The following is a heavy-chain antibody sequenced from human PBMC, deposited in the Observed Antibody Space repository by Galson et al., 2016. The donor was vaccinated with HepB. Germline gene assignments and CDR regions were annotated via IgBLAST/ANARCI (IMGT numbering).Heavy chain of an antibody. D-gene: IGHD6-19*01. CDR1: GGPFSGYD. V-gene: IGHV4-34*01. Sequence: SETLSLTCEVYGGPFSGYDWNWIRQPPGKGLEWIGEINDRGSSNYNPSLKSRVTLSVDTSKNQVSLNLRSVTAADTAVYYCARTSGWHWFDPWGQGTLVTVSS. CDR3: ARTSGWHWFDP. CDR2: INDRGSS. J-gene: IGHJ5*02.